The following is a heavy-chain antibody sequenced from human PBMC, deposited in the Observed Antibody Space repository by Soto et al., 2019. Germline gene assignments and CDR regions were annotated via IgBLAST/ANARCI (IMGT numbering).Heavy chain of an antibody. J-gene: IGHJ5*02. D-gene: IGHD3-10*02. CDR1: GGSISSGGYY. V-gene: IGHV4-31*03. Sequence: QVQLQESGPGLVKPSQTLSLTCTVSGGSISSGGYYWSWIRQQPGKGLEWIGYIYYSGSTYYNPYLNSRVTISVDKSKNQFSLQVSSVTAADTAVYYCAIEFGTVRRFDPWGQGTLVTVSS. CDR2: IYYSGST. CDR3: AIEFGTVRRFDP.